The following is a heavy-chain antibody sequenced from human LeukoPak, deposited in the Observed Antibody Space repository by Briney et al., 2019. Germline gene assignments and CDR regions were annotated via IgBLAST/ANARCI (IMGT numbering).Heavy chain of an antibody. CDR1: GFTFSTYA. CDR2: ISGSGGTT. D-gene: IGHD3-22*01. J-gene: IGHJ4*02. CDR3: AKGQYDSSGYYSLLAY. V-gene: IGHV3-23*01. Sequence: PGGSLRLSCAASGFTFSTYAMSWVRQAPGKGLEWVSTISGSGGTTYYADSVKGRFTISRDNSKNTLYLQMNSLRAEDTAVYYCAKGQYDSSGYYSLLAYWGQGALVTVSS.